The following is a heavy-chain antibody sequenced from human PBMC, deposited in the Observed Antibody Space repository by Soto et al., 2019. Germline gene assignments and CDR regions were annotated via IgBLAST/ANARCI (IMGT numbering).Heavy chain of an antibody. V-gene: IGHV1-69*12. Sequence: QVQLVQSGAEVRQPASSVKVSCKTSGGTFSSYAISWVRQAPGQGLEWMGGIVPIVDTSTYAQKFQGRVTITADESMSTVYMELSSLRPDDTAVYYCVSVVAIPGYPDNWGQGTLVTVSS. CDR3: VSVVAIPGYPDN. CDR2: IVPIVDTS. J-gene: IGHJ4*02. D-gene: IGHD5-12*01. CDR1: GGTFSSYA.